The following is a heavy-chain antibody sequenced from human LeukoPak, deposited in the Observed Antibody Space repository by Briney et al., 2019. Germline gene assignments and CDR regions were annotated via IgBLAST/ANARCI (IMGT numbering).Heavy chain of an antibody. J-gene: IGHJ3*02. CDR2: ISSSGGYT. Sequence: GGSLRLSCAASRFTFSSYAMRWVRQAPGRGLEWVSTISSSGGYTYYADSVKGRFTISRDNSKNTLYLQMNSLRAEDTAVYYCAKDLREYSSSPRNAFDIWGQGTMVTVSS. D-gene: IGHD6-6*01. CDR1: RFTFSSYA. CDR3: AKDLREYSSSPRNAFDI. V-gene: IGHV3-23*01.